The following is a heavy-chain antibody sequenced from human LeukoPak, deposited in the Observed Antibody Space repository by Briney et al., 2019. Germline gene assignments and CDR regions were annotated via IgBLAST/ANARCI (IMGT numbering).Heavy chain of an antibody. D-gene: IGHD3-22*01. CDR2: INHSGST. J-gene: IGHJ4*02. Sequence: SETLSLTCAVYGGSFSGYYWSWIRQPPGKGLEWIGEINHSGSTNYNPSLKSRVTISVDKSKNQFSLKLSSVTAADTAVYYCARSPAYYDSSGYPFDYWGQGTLVTVSS. V-gene: IGHV4-34*01. CDR1: GGSFSGYY. CDR3: ARSPAYYDSSGYPFDY.